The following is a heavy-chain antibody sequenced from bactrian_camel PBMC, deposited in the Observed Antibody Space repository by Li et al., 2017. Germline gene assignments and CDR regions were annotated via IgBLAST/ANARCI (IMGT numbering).Heavy chain of an antibody. V-gene: IGHV3S63*01. CDR1: KYTHDAWC. CDR2: IRRDGST. Sequence: HVQLVESGGGSVQTGESLRLSCAGSKYTHDAWCMAWFRKAPGKPREGVASIRRDGSTSYTDSVKGRFTISRDDAKNTMYLQMNNLQPEDTAMYYCAADVGSMSGNCQPNYWGQGTQVTVS. D-gene: IGHD6*01. CDR3: AADVGSMSGNCQPNY. J-gene: IGHJ4*01.